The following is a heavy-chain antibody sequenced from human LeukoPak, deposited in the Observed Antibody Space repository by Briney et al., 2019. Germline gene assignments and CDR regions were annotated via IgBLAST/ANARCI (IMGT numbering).Heavy chain of an antibody. CDR1: GGSISSSSYY. D-gene: IGHD5-24*01. Sequence: SETLSLTCTVSGGSISSSSYYWGWIRQPPGKGLEWIGSINYSGSTYYNPSLKSRVTISVDTSKNQFSLKLSSVTAADTAVYYRATHSRDGYNRAHLYYFDYWGQGTLVTVSS. J-gene: IGHJ4*02. CDR3: ATHSRDGYNRAHLYYFDY. CDR2: INYSGST. V-gene: IGHV4-39*07.